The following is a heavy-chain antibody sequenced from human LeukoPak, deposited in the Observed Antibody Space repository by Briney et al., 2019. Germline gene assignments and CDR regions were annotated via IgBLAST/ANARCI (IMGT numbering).Heavy chain of an antibody. CDR2: ISYDGSNK. V-gene: IGHV3-30-3*01. J-gene: IGHJ4*02. D-gene: IGHD6-19*01. CDR1: GFTFSSYA. Sequence: GGSLRLSCAASGFTFSSYAMHWVRQAPGKGLEWVAVISYDGSNKYYADSVKGRFTISRDNSKNTLYLQMNSLRAEDTAVYYCAREHSIAVAGALDYWGQGTLVTVSS. CDR3: AREHSIAVAGALDY.